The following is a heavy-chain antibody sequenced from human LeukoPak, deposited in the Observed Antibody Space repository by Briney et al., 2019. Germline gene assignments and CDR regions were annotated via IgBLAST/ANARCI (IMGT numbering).Heavy chain of an antibody. J-gene: IGHJ6*02. Sequence: SETLSLTCAVSGGSISSGGYSWSWIRQPPGKGLEWIGYIYHSGSTYYNPSLKSRVTISVDGSKNQFSLKLSSVTAADTAVYYCARGGSRGMDVWGQGTTVTVSS. CDR1: GGSISSGGYS. V-gene: IGHV4-30-2*01. D-gene: IGHD5-12*01. CDR3: ARGGSRGMDV. CDR2: IYHSGST.